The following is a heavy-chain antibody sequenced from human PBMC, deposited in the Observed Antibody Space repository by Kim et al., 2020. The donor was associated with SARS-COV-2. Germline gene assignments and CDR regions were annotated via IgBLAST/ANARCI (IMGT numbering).Heavy chain of an antibody. CDR2: VSGDGGTT. Sequence: GGSLRLSCAASGFTFADSVMHWFRQAPGKGLEWVALVSGDGGTTYYAESVKGRFTISRDNSKDSLYLQMNSLRTDDTAIYYCSKASGWLPRNWGQGTLVTVSS. J-gene: IGHJ4*02. CDR1: GFTFADSV. V-gene: IGHV3-43*02. CDR3: SKASGWLPRN. D-gene: IGHD6-19*01.